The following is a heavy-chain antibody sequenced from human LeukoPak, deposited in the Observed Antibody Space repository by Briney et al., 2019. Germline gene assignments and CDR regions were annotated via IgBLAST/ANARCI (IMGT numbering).Heavy chain of an antibody. CDR2: IIPIFGTA. CDR3: ARGGATYYYDSSGSL. J-gene: IGHJ4*02. V-gene: IGHV1-69*13. D-gene: IGHD3-22*01. CDR1: GGTFSSYA. Sequence: SVKVSCKASGGTFSSYAISWVRQAPGQGLEWMGGIIPIFGTANYAQKFQGRVTITADESTSTAYMELSSLRSEDTAVYYCARGGATYYYDSSGSLWGQGTLVTVSS.